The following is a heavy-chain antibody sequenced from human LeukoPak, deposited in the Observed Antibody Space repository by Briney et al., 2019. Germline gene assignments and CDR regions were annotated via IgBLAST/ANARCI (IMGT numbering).Heavy chain of an antibody. D-gene: IGHD6-13*01. J-gene: IGHJ3*02. V-gene: IGHV3-21*01. CDR3: ARGGVIAAAPLAFDI. CDR1: GFTFSSYS. CDR2: ISSSSSYI. Sequence: PGGSLRLSCAASGFTFSSYSMIWVRQAPGKGLEWVSSISSSSSYIYYADSVKGRFTISRDNAKNSLYLQMNSLRAEDTAVYYCARGGVIAAAPLAFDIWGQGTMVTVSS.